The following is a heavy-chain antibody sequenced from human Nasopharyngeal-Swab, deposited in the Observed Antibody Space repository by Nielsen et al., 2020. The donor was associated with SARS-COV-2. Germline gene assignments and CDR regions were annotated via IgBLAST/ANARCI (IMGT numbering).Heavy chain of an antibody. CDR3: AREGGRFSSTWYYYSYGMDV. J-gene: IGHJ6*02. V-gene: IGHV3-21*06. CDR2: ISGSNNYT. Sequence: VRQAPGKGLEWVASISGSNNYTYYADPVKGRFTISRDNAKNSLFLQVNNLRAEDTAVYYCAREGGRFSSTWYYYSYGMDVWGQGTTVTVSS. D-gene: IGHD6-13*01.